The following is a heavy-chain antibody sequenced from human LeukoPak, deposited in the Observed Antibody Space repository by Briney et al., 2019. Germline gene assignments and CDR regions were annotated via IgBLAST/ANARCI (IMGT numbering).Heavy chain of an antibody. V-gene: IGHV4-59*12. J-gene: IGHJ6*02. CDR2: IYYSGST. CDR3: AREDYYGMDV. Sequence: ECIVYIYYSGSTNYNPSLKSRVTISVDTSKNQFSLKLSSVTAADTAVYYCAREDYYGMDVWGQGTTVTVSS.